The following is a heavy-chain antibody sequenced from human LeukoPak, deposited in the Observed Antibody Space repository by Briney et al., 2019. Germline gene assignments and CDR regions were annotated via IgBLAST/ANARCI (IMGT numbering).Heavy chain of an antibody. Sequence: SETLSLTCTVSGGSIRYYYWSWIRQSPGKGLEWIGYIYYNGTTNYNPSLKSRVTISVNMSKNQFSLKMSSVTAADTAVYYCARKGGLFDYWGQGRLVTVSS. V-gene: IGHV4-59*01. CDR3: ARKGGLFDY. CDR1: GGSIRYYY. J-gene: IGHJ4*02. CDR2: IYYNGTT. D-gene: IGHD2-15*01.